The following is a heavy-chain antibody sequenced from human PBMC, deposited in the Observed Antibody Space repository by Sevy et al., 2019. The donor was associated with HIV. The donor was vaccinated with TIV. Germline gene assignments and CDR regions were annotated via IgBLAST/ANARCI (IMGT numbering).Heavy chain of an antibody. CDR3: ARDREVTSYYYYSMDV. CDR1: GYTFTGYY. J-gene: IGHJ6*02. D-gene: IGHD4-17*01. V-gene: IGHV1-2*06. CDR2: INPNSGGT. Sequence: ASVKVSGKASGYTFTGYYMHWVRQAPGQGLEWMGRINPNSGGTNYAQKFRGRVTMTRETSISTAYMELSRLRSDDTAVYYCARDREVTSYYYYSMDVWGQGTTVTVSS.